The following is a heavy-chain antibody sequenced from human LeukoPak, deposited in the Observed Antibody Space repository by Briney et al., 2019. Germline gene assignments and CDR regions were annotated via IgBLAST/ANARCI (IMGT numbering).Heavy chain of an antibody. J-gene: IGHJ4*02. CDR1: GFTLSSYG. D-gene: IGHD5-18*01. CDR2: ISSDGRNK. V-gene: IGHV3-30*03. CDR3: ARGFSYGDF. Sequence: GGSLRLSCAASGFTLSSYGMHWVRQTPGKGLEWVAVISSDGRNKHYADSVKGRFTISRDDSKKTLYLQMISLTAEDTAVYYCARGFSYGDFWGQGTLVTVSS.